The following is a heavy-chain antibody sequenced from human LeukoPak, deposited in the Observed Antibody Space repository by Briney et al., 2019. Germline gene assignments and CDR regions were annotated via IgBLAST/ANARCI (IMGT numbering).Heavy chain of an antibody. CDR1: GFTFSSYS. CDR3: ARDLPTSGADPEAFDI. V-gene: IGHV3-48*01. Sequence: GGSLRLSCAASGFTFSSYSMNWVRQAPGKGLEWVSYISSSSSTIYYADSVKGRFTISRDNAKNSLYLQMNSLRAEDTAVYYCARDLPTSGADPEAFDIWGQGTMVTVSS. D-gene: IGHD1-14*01. J-gene: IGHJ3*02. CDR2: ISSSSSTI.